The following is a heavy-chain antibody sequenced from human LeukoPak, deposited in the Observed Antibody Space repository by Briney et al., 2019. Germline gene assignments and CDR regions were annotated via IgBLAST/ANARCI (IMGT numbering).Heavy chain of an antibody. CDR1: GGTFSSYA. D-gene: IGHD1-26*01. CDR2: IIPIFGTA. V-gene: IGHV1-69*13. J-gene: IGHJ4*02. Sequence: SVKVSCKASGGTFSSYAISWVRQAPGQGLEWMGGIIPIFGTANYAQKFQGRVTITADESTSTAYMELSSLRSEDTAVYYCARSPGGSYQILDYWGQGTLVTVSS. CDR3: ARSPGGSYQILDY.